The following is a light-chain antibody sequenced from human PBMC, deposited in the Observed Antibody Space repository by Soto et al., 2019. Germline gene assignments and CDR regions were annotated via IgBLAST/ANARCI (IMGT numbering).Light chain of an antibody. V-gene: IGKV1-5*01. CDR3: LQYNGYYRT. CDR2: DAS. CDR1: QTISGW. J-gene: IGKJ1*01. Sequence: DIQMTQSPSTLSASVGDTVTITCRASQTISGWLAWYQQRPGKAPNLLIFDASTLESGVPSRFSGSGSGTNFTLIISSLQSDDFASYYSLQYNGYYRTFGQGTKVDIK.